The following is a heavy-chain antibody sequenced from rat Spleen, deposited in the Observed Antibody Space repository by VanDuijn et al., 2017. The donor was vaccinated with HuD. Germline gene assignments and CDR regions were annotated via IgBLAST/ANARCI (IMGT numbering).Heavy chain of an antibody. Sequence: EVQLVESGGGLVQPGRSLKLSCAASGFTFSNYAMAWVRQTPTKGLEWVASISTGGVNTYYRDSVKGRFTISRDNAKSTLYLQMDSLRSEDTATYYCTTTYDGSYYYDYWGQGVMVTVSS. D-gene: IGHD1-12*02. CDR1: GFTFSNYA. CDR3: TTTYDGSYYYDY. CDR2: ISTGGVNT. V-gene: IGHV5-25*01. J-gene: IGHJ2*01.